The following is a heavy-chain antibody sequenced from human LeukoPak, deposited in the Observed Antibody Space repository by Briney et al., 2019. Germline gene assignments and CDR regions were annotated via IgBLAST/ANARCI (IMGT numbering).Heavy chain of an antibody. CDR3: ARGAGEFGEFDFDY. D-gene: IGHD3-10*01. Sequence: ASVKVSCKASGYTFTSYDINWVRQATGQGLEWMGWINPNSGGTNYLQKFQGRVTMTRDTSISTAYMELSRLRSDDTAIYYCARGAGEFGEFDFDYWGQGTLVTVSS. J-gene: IGHJ4*02. CDR1: GYTFTSYD. CDR2: INPNSGGT. V-gene: IGHV1-2*02.